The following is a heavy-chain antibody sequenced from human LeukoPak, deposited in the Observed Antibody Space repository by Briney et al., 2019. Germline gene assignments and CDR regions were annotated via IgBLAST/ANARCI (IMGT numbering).Heavy chain of an antibody. CDR2: ISGSGGST. CDR3: AKVSGNYYYGMDV. J-gene: IGHJ6*02. Sequence: GGTLRLSCAASGFTFSSYAMSWVRQAPGKGLEWVSAISGSGGSTYYADSVKGRFTISRDNSKNTLYLQMNSLRAEDTAVYYCAKVSGNYYYGMDVWGQGTTVTVSS. CDR1: GFTFSSYA. V-gene: IGHV3-23*01.